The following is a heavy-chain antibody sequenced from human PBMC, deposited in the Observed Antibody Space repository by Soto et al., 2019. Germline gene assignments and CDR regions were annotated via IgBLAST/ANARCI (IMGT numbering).Heavy chain of an antibody. CDR3: ARGGYCTNGVCYKAPDY. D-gene: IGHD2-8*01. CDR2: IYYSGST. Sequence: PSETLSLTCAVYGGSFSGYYWSWIRQPPGKGLEWIGYIYYSGSTNYNPSLKSRVTISVDTSKNQFSLKLSSVTAADTAVYYCARGGYCTNGVCYKAPDYWGQGTLVTVSS. J-gene: IGHJ4*02. V-gene: IGHV4-59*01. CDR1: GGSFSGYY.